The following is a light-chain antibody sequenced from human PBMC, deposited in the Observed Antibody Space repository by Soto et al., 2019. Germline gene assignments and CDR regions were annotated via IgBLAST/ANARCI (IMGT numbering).Light chain of an antibody. V-gene: IGLV2-14*01. CDR3: SSYTSTILYV. Sequence: QSVLTQPASVSGSLGQSITISCTGSNSDVGGHNYVSWYQQHPGKAPKHMIYEVGIRPSGVSTRFSGSKSGNTASLTISGLQAEDEADYYCSSYTSTILYVFGTGTKVTVL. CDR1: NSDVGGHNY. J-gene: IGLJ1*01. CDR2: EVG.